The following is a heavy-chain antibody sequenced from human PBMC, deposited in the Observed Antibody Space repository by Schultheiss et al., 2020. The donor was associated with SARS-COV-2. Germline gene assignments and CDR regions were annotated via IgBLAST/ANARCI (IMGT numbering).Heavy chain of an antibody. Sequence: GGSLRLSCAASGFTFSSYWMSWVRQAPGKGLEWVANIKQDGSEKYYVDSVKGRFTISRDNSKNTLYLQMNSLRAEDTAVYYCAREAYSSSHFDYWGQGTLVTVSS. CDR3: AREAYSSSHFDY. CDR1: GFTFSSYW. V-gene: IGHV3-7*01. D-gene: IGHD6-13*01. J-gene: IGHJ4*02. CDR2: IKQDGSEK.